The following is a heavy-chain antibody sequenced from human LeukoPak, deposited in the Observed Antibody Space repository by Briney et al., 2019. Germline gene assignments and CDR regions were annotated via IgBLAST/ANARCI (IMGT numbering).Heavy chain of an antibody. CDR1: GGSIGSYY. Sequence: SETLSLTCTVSGGSIGSYYWSWIRQPPGKGLEWIGYIYTSGSTNYNPSLKSRVTISVDTSKNQFSLKLSSVTAADTAVYYCARSKSWSVGYRYGYWYFDLWGRGTLVTVSS. CDR3: ARSKSWSVGYRYGYWYFDL. CDR2: IYTSGST. J-gene: IGHJ2*01. D-gene: IGHD5-18*01. V-gene: IGHV4-4*09.